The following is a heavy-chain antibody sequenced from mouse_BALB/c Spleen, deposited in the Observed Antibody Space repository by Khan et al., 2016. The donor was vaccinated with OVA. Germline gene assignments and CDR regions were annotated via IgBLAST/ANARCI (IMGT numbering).Heavy chain of an antibody. D-gene: IGHD1-1*02. CDR2: IYPGSGTT. J-gene: IGHJ3*01. Sequence: QVQLKQSGPELMKPGASVNISCKASGCTFTDYVINWVKQRTGQGLEWIGEIYPGSGTTYYNEKFKGKATLTADKSSNTAYMQLSSLTSEDSAVYFCAKNYASWFAYWGQGTLVTVSA. CDR1: GCTFTDYV. CDR3: AKNYASWFAY. V-gene: IGHV1-77*01.